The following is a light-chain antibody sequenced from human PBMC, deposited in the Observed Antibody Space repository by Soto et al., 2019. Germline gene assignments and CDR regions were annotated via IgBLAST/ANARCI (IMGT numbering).Light chain of an antibody. J-gene: IGKJ5*01. V-gene: IGKV3-15*01. Sequence: EIVMTQSPATLSVSPGETVTLSCRASQSVRTKSAWYQQRPGQAPRLLIYGASTRATGIPARFSGSGSGTEFTLTISSLQSEDFAVYFCQQYKDWFSITFGQGTRLEIK. CDR1: QSVRTK. CDR2: GAS. CDR3: QQYKDWFSIT.